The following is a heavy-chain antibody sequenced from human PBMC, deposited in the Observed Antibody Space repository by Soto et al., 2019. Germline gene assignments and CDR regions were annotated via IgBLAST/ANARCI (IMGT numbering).Heavy chain of an antibody. Sequence: QVHLVESGGGVVQPGRSLRLSCAASGFTFSTYGIHWVRQAPGEGLEWVAIISYDGSDKWYVDSVKGRFTVSRDNSKNTLYLQMNSLRPEDTAIYYCAKDITSARDGYHYGADYWGQGTLVTVSS. D-gene: IGHD5-18*01. CDR3: AKDITSARDGYHYGADY. CDR1: GFTFSTYG. V-gene: IGHV3-30*18. J-gene: IGHJ4*02. CDR2: ISYDGSDK.